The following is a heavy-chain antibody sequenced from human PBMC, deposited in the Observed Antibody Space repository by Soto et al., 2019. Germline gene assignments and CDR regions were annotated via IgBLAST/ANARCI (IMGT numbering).Heavy chain of an antibody. CDR1: GITFSSYD. V-gene: IGHV3-13*01. CDR2: IGTAGDT. CDR3: ARDYCSGGSCYGLAFDI. D-gene: IGHD2-15*01. J-gene: IGHJ3*02. Sequence: GGSLRLSCAASGITFSSYDMHWVRQATGKGLEWVSAIGTAGDTYYPGSVKGRFTISRENAKNSLYLQMNSLRAGDTAVYYCARDYCSGGSCYGLAFDIWGQGTMVTVSS.